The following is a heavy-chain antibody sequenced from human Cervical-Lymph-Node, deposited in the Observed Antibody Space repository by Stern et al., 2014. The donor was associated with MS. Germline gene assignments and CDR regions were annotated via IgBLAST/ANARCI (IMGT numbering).Heavy chain of an antibody. V-gene: IGHV3-21*01. CDR3: ARGVDIVASYYFDY. D-gene: IGHD5-12*01. J-gene: IGHJ4*02. Sequence: EVQLVESGGGLVKPGGSLRLSCAASGFTFSSYSMNWVRQAPGKGLEWVSSISSSSSYIYYADSVKGRFTTSRDNAKNSLYLQMNSLRAEDTAVYYCARGVDIVASYYFDYWGQGTLVTVSS. CDR1: GFTFSSYS. CDR2: ISSSSSYI.